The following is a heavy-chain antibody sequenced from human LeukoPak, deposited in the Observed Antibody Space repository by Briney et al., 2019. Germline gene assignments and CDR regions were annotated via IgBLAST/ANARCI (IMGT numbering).Heavy chain of an antibody. CDR1: GFTFNSYT. CDR2: MSYDGSHK. V-gene: IGHV3-30*04. D-gene: IGHD5-12*01. J-gene: IGHJ4*02. CDR3: ARDVGGYAFDY. Sequence: GRFLRLSCVASGFTFNSYTLHWVRQAPGKGLEWVAVMSYDGSHKYHADSVKGRFTISRDNSKNTLYLQMNSLRAEDTAIYFCARDVGGYAFDYWGQGTLVTVSS.